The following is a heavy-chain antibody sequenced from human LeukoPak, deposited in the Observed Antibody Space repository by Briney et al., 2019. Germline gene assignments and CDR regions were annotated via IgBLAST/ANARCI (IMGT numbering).Heavy chain of an antibody. CDR2: INSDGSNT. J-gene: IGHJ3*02. Sequence: PGGSLRLSCAASGFTFSSYWMHWVRQAPGKGLVWVSRINSDGSNTRYADSVKGRFTISRDNAKNTLYLQMNSLRAEDTAVYYCARVGAATNSFVIWGQGTMVTVSS. D-gene: IGHD2-15*01. V-gene: IGHV3-74*01. CDR3: ARVGAATNSFVI. CDR1: GFTFSSYW.